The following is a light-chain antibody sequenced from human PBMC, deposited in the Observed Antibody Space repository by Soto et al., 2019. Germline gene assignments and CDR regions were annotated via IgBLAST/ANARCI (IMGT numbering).Light chain of an antibody. CDR1: SSNIGSNT. CDR3: ATWADGLNSYV. CDR2: SNH. J-gene: IGLJ1*01. Sequence: QSVLTQPPSASGTPAQSVTISCSASSSNIGSNTVSWYQQLPQRAPKLLIFSNHQRPSGVPDRFSGSMSGTSASLAISGLQSEDEADYYCATWADGLNSYVFGTGTKVTVL. V-gene: IGLV1-44*01.